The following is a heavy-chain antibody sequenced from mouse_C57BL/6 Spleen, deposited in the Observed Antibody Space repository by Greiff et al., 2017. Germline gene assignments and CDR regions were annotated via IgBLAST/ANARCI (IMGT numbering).Heavy chain of an antibody. J-gene: IGHJ2*01. CDR2: ISYDGSN. Sequence: DVKLQESGPGLVKPSQSLSLTCSVTGYSITSGYYWNWIRQFPGNKLERMGYISYDGSNNYNPSLKNRISITRDTSKNQFFLKLNSVTTEDTATYDCARYWDYYFDYWGQGTTLTVSS. V-gene: IGHV3-6*01. CDR3: ARYWDYYFDY. CDR1: GYSITSGYY. D-gene: IGHD4-1*01.